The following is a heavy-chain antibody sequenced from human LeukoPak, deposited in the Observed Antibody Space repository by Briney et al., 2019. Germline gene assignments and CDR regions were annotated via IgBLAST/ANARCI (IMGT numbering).Heavy chain of an antibody. CDR3: ARGGLDGWIHLWPSSHFDY. Sequence: GGSLRLSCAASGLTFSSSWMNWVRQAPGKGLEWVANIKQDGSEKYFADSVKGRFTISRDNARNSLYLQLNSLRAEDTAVYYCARGGLDGWIHLWPSSHFDYWGQGTLVTVSS. J-gene: IGHJ4*02. D-gene: IGHD5-18*01. CDR1: GLTFSSSW. V-gene: IGHV3-7*01. CDR2: IKQDGSEK.